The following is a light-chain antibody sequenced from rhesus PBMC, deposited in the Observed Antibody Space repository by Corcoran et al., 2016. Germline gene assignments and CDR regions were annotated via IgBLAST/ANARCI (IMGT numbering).Light chain of an antibody. CDR3: QHSYGSPFT. CDR1: ENVNNY. Sequence: DIQMTQSPSSLSASVGDRVTITCRASENVNNYLHWYQQKPGNAPELRSYKASTLQSGVPSRFSGIGSGTDFTLTISSLQPEDFATYYCQHSYGSPFTFGPGTKLDIK. CDR2: KAS. J-gene: IGKJ3*01. V-gene: IGKV1-74*01.